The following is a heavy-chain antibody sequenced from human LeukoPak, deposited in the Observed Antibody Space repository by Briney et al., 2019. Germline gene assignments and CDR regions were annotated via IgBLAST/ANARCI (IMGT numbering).Heavy chain of an antibody. CDR2: INTDGSYI. D-gene: IGHD3-9*01. CDR1: GFIFSSWW. CDR3: TTFGIDWSLSY. J-gene: IGHJ4*02. Sequence: PGVSLRLSCAASGFIFSSWWMIWFRRLPGKGLVSVSHINTDGSYIRYADSVKGRFTISRDNAKNTLYLQMNSLRPEDTGVYYCTTFGIDWSLSYWGQGALVTVSS. V-gene: IGHV3-74*01.